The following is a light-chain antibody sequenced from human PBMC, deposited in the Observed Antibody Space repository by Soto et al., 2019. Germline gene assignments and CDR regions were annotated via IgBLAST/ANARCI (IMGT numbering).Light chain of an antibody. CDR1: QTIGTY. Sequence: DIQMTQSPSSLSASVGDRVTITCRASQTIGTYLNWYQQTPGKAPKLLIYVASSLQSGVPSRFSGRGSGTDFTLTISSLQPEDFATYYCQQSFTTPFTFGPGTPVDIK. V-gene: IGKV1-39*01. J-gene: IGKJ3*01. CDR2: VAS. CDR3: QQSFTTPFT.